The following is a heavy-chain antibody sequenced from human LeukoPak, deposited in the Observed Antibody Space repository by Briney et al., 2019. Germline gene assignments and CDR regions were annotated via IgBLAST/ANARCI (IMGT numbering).Heavy chain of an antibody. CDR3: AAQDYGALDY. CDR2: IYYSGST. CDR1: GGSISSSSYY. V-gene: IGHV4-39*07. J-gene: IGHJ4*02. Sequence: SETLSLTCTVSGGSISSSSYYWGWIRQPPGKGLEWIGSIYYSGSTNYNPSLKSRVTISVDTSKNQFSLKLSSVTAADTAVYYCAAQDYGALDYWGQGTLVTVSS. D-gene: IGHD4-17*01.